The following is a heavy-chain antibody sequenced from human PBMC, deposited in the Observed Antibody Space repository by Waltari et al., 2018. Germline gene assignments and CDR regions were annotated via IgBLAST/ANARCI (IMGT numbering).Heavy chain of an antibody. CDR3: ARDLGTYELDY. D-gene: IGHD1-26*01. CDR1: GFTFRTYS. J-gene: IGHJ4*02. V-gene: IGHV3-21*02. Sequence: EVQLVESGGGLVKPGGSLRLSCAASGFTFRTYSMDWVRQAPGKGLEWVSGISSSSANIYYVDSVKGRFTISRDNAKNSLYLQMNGLTVEDTAVYYCARDLGTYELDYWGQGILVTVSS. CDR2: ISSSSANI.